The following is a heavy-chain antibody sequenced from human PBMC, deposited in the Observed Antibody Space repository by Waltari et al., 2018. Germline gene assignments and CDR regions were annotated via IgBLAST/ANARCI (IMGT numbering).Heavy chain of an antibody. CDR2: IDPEDGET. CDR3: APLPGGSGQTFDY. Sequence: EVQLVQSGDEVKKRGATVKVSCKASGYTCSDYFMHWVQQAPGKGLEWVGRIDPEDGETVYAEKFQGRVTITADTSTDTSYLELSSLRSDDTAVYYCAPLPGGSGQTFDYWGQGTLLTVSS. V-gene: IGHV1-69-2*01. D-gene: IGHD3-10*01. J-gene: IGHJ4*02. CDR1: GYTCSDYF.